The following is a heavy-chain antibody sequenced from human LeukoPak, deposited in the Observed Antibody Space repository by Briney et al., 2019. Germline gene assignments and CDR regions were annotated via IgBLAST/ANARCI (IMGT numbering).Heavy chain of an antibody. CDR2: IIPILGIA. Sequence: GSSVKVSCKASGGTFSSYTISWVRQAPGQGLEWMGRIIPILGIANYAQKFQGRVTITADKSTSTAYMELSSLRSEDTAVYYRARALAAPNNWFDPWGQGTLVTVSS. CDR1: GGTFSSYT. D-gene: IGHD6-6*01. J-gene: IGHJ5*02. CDR3: ARALAAPNNWFDP. V-gene: IGHV1-69*02.